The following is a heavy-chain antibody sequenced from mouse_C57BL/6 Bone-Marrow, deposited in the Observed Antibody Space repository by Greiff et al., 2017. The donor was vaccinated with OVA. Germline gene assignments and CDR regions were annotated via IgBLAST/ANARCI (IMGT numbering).Heavy chain of an antibody. Sequence: QVQLKQSGAELARPGASVKLSCKASGYTFTSYGISWVKQRTGQGLEWIGEIYPRSGNTYYNEKFKGKATLTADTSSSTAYMELRSLTSEDSAVYFCARSGYYDSYFDYWGQGTTLTVSS. CDR3: ARSGYYDSYFDY. J-gene: IGHJ2*01. D-gene: IGHD2-4*01. V-gene: IGHV1-81*01. CDR2: IYPRSGNT. CDR1: GYTFTSYG.